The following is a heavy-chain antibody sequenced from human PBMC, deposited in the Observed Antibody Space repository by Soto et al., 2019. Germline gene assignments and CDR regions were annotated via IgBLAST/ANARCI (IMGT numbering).Heavy chain of an antibody. CDR2: ISAYNGNT. CDR1: AYTFISYG. D-gene: IGHD3-10*01. CDR3: ARDFRAGIYYGSGSSIDY. V-gene: IGHV1-18*01. Sequence: QDQLVQSGAEVMKPGASVKVSCKASAYTFISYGINWVRQAPGHGLEWMGWISAYNGNTNYTQKLQGRVTMTTDTSTSTAYMELRSLRSDDTAVYYCARDFRAGIYYGSGSSIDYWGQGTLVTVSS. J-gene: IGHJ4*02.